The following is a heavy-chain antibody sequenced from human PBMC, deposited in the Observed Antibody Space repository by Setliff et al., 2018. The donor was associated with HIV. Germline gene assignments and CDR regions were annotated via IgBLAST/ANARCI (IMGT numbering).Heavy chain of an antibody. V-gene: IGHV3-73*01. CDR3: KADSSGYP. D-gene: IGHD3-22*01. J-gene: IGHJ5*02. CDR2: IGSKANSYAT. Sequence: GSLRLSCAASGFTFSGSTIHWVRQASGKGLEWVGRIGSKANSYATAYAASVKGRFTTSREDSKNTAYLQMNSLKTEDTAVYYCKADSSGYPWGQGTRVTVSS. CDR1: GFTFSGST.